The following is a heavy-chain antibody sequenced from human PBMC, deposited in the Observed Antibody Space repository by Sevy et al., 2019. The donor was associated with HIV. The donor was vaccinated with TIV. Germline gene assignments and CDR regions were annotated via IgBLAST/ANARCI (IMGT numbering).Heavy chain of an antibody. Sequence: GGSLRLSCAASGFIFSNYAMHWVRQAPGKGLEWLAVISYDGINKYYADSVKGRFTISRDNSKNTLYVQMNSLRAEDTAVYYCARDSNSGYYYYYAMDVWGQGTTVTVSS. CDR1: GFIFSNYA. CDR3: ARDSNSGYYYYYAMDV. V-gene: IGHV3-30-3*01. J-gene: IGHJ6*02. CDR2: ISYDGINK. D-gene: IGHD1-26*01.